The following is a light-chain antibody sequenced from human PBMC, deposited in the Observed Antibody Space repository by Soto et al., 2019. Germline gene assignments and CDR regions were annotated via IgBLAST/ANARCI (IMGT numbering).Light chain of an antibody. CDR3: QQYNSYSWT. J-gene: IGKJ1*01. Sequence: ENVLTQSPATLSLSPGERATLSCRASQSVRSYLVWYQQKPGQAPRLLIYDASNRATGIPARFSGSGSGTDFTLTISSLEPEDFATYYCQQYNSYSWTFGQGTKVEIK. CDR1: QSVRSY. V-gene: IGKV3-11*01. CDR2: DAS.